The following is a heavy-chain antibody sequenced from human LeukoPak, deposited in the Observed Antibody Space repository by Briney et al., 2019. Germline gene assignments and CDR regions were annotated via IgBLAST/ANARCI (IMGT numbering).Heavy chain of an antibody. CDR1: GYTFTGYY. CDR3: ARAVTLDAFDI. CDR2: INPNSGGT. J-gene: IGHJ3*02. V-gene: IGHV1-2*02. Sequence: ASVKVSCKASGYTFTGYYMHWVRQAPGQGLEWMGWINPNSGGTNYAQKFQGRVTMTRDTSVSTVYMELSRLRSDDTAVYYCARAVTLDAFDIWGQGTMVTVSS. D-gene: IGHD3-16*01.